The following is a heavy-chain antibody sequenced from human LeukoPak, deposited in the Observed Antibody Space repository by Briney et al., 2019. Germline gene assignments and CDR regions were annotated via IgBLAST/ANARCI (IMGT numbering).Heavy chain of an antibody. D-gene: IGHD3-9*01. V-gene: IGHV4-61*02. CDR1: GGSISSGSYY. Sequence: PSETLSLTCTVSGGSISSGSYYWTWIRQPAGKGLEWIGRIHTSGTTNYNPSLKSRVTISADTSKNQFSLGLSSVTAADTALYYCARDQGYNILTGYLNWLDPWGPGTLVTVSS. CDR3: ARDQGYNILTGYLNWLDP. J-gene: IGHJ5*02. CDR2: IHTSGTT.